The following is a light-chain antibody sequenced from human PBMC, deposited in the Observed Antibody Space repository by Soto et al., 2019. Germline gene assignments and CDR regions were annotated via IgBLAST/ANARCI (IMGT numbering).Light chain of an antibody. J-gene: IGKJ3*01. Sequence: AIQLTQSPSSLSASVGDRVTITCRASQGLNSNLAWYQQKPGKAPKLLMYAASTLQKGVRSRVSGNGSGTDFTLTISSLQPEDFATYYCQQSSNYFTFGPGTKVDI. V-gene: IGKV1D-13*01. CDR3: QQSSNYFT. CDR1: QGLNSN. CDR2: AAS.